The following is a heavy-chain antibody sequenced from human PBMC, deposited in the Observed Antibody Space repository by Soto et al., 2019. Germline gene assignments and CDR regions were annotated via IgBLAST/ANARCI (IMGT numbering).Heavy chain of an antibody. CDR2: IYYSGST. V-gene: IGHV4-59*01. CDR1: GGSISSYY. D-gene: IGHD3-9*01. CDR3: ARVYYDILTGPNWFDP. Sequence: SETLSLTCTVSGGSISSYYCSWIRQPPGKGLEWIGYIYYSGSTNYNPSLKSRVTISVDTSKNQFSLKLSSVTAADTAVYYCARVYYDILTGPNWFDPWGQGTLVTVSS. J-gene: IGHJ5*02.